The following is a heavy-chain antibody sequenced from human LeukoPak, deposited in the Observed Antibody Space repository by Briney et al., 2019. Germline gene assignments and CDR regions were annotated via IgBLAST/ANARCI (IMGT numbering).Heavy chain of an antibody. CDR1: GFTFTSYA. CDR2: ISGSGSST. V-gene: IGHV3-23*01. Sequence: GGSLRLSCAASGFTFTSYAMSWVRQAPGKGLEWVSAISGSGSSTYYADSVKGRFTISRDNSKNTQSLQMNSLRAEDTAVYYCARVDTVMAYYFDLWGQGTLVTVSS. CDR3: ARVDTVMAYYFDL. D-gene: IGHD5-18*01. J-gene: IGHJ4*02.